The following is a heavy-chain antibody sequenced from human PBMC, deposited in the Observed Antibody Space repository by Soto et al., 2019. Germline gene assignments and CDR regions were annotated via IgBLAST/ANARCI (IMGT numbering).Heavy chain of an antibody. CDR3: ARAGTTIWRLHPHFDC. V-gene: IGHV6-1*01. D-gene: IGHD3-3*01. Sequence: SQTLSLTCAISGDSVSSNSATWNWIRLSPSRGLEWLGRTFYRSKWYNDYAVSLKRRIAINPDTSRNQFSLQSNSVTPEDTAVYYCARAGTTIWRLHPHFDCWGQGTLVTVSS. J-gene: IGHJ4*02. CDR1: GDSVSSNSAT. CDR2: TFYRSKWYN.